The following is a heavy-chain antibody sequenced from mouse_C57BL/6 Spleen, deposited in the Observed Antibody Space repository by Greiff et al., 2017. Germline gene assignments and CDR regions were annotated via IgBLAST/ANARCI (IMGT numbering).Heavy chain of an antibody. CDR1: GYTFTSYW. D-gene: IGHD2-3*01. CDR2: IDPSDSYT. J-gene: IGHJ4*01. Sequence: QVQLQQPGAELVMPGASVKLSCKASGYTFTSYWMHWVKQRPGQGLEWIGEIDPSDSYTNYNQKFKGKSTLTVDKSSSTAYMQLSSLTSEDSAVYYCARGDGYQPYAMDYWGQGTSVTVSS. CDR3: ARGDGYQPYAMDY. V-gene: IGHV1-69*01.